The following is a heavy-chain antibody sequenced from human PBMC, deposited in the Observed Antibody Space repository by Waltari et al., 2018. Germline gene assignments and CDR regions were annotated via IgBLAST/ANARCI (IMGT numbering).Heavy chain of an antibody. CDR2: VGSGGSK. J-gene: IGHJ3*02. CDR1: AFTFSSYA. Sequence: EVQLLESGGGLVQPGGSLRLSCAASAFTFSSYAMRWVRKAPGKGLEWVETVGSGGSKYYADSVKGRFTISKDSPQNTLYLQMSSLRAEDTAVYYCATDYDGNAYVAFDIWGQGTMVTVSS. D-gene: IGHD3-22*01. CDR3: ATDYDGNAYVAFDI. V-gene: IGHV3-23*01.